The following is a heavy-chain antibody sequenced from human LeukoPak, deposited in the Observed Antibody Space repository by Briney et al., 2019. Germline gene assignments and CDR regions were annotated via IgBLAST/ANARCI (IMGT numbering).Heavy chain of an antibody. CDR2: ISYDGNSG. CDR3: ARENAARDTSAFDY. V-gene: IGHV3-30*01. Sequence: GRSLRLSCAASGFPFSSNAMHWVRRAPGKGPEWVAFISYDGNSGFYADSVKGRFTISRDNSKDTLFLQMNSLRVEDTAVYYCARENAARDTSAFDYWGQGTLVTVSS. D-gene: IGHD5-18*01. J-gene: IGHJ4*02. CDR1: GFPFSSNA.